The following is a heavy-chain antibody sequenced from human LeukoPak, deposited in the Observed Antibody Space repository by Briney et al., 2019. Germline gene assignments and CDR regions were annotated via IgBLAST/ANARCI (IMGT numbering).Heavy chain of an antibody. CDR2: ISGSGGST. V-gene: IGHV3-23*01. CDR1: GFTFSSYA. Sequence: GGSLRLSCAASGFTFSSYAMSWVRQAPGKGLEWVSAISGSGGSTYYADSVKGRFTISRGNSKNTLYLQMNSLRAEDTAVYYCAKHLPGIAVAGTPGDYWGQGTLVTVSS. J-gene: IGHJ4*02. D-gene: IGHD6-19*01. CDR3: AKHLPGIAVAGTPGDY.